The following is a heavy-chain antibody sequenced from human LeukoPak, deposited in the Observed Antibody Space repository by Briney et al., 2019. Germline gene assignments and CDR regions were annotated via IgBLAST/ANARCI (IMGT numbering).Heavy chain of an antibody. V-gene: IGHV1-69*04. D-gene: IGHD2-21*02. CDR2: IIPIFGIA. J-gene: IGHJ3*02. CDR1: GGTSSSYA. CDR3: AKSPVVVTALGAFDI. Sequence: SVKVSCKASGGTSSSYAISWVRQAPGQGLEWMGRIIPIFGIANYAQKFQGRVTITADKSTSTAYMELSSLRSEDTAVYYCAKSPVVVTALGAFDIWGQGTMVTVSS.